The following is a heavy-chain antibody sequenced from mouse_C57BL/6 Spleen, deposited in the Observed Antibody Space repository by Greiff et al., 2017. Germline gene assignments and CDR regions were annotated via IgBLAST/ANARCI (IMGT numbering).Heavy chain of an antibody. CDR2: IRLKSDNYAT. CDR3: TGGFAD. V-gene: IGHV6-3*01. Sequence: DVMLVESGGGLVQPGGSMKLSCVASGFTFSNYWMNWVRQSPEKGLEWVAQIRLKSDNYATHYAESVKGRFTISRDDSKSSVYLQMNNLRAEGTGIYYCTGGFADWGQGTLVTVSA. CDR1: GFTFSNYW. J-gene: IGHJ3*01.